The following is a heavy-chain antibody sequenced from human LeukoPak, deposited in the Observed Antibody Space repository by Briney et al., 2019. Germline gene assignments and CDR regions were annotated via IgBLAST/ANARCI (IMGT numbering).Heavy chain of an antibody. D-gene: IGHD5-18*01. CDR1: GYTLTELS. CDR3: ATVGVDVDTAMKHYGMDV. V-gene: IGHV1-24*01. Sequence: ASVKVSCKVSGYTLTELSMXXXXQAPGKGXXXXXXXXXEDGETIYAQKFQGRVTMTEDTSTDTAYMELSSLRSEDTAVYYCATVGVDVDTAMKHYGMDVWGQGTTVTVSS. J-gene: IGHJ6*02. CDR2: XXXEDGET.